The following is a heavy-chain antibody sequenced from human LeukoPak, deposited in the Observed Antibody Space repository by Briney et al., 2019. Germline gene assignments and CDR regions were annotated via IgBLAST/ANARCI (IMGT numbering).Heavy chain of an antibody. D-gene: IGHD3-22*01. J-gene: IGHJ5*02. V-gene: IGHV1-2*02. CDR3: ARDAAYYYDSSGSS. Sequence: GASVKVSCKASAYTFTGYYMHWVRQAPGQGLEWMGWINPNSGGTNYAQKFQGRVTMTRDTSISTAYMELSRLRSDDTAVYYCARDAAYYYDSSGSSWGQGTLVTVSS. CDR1: AYTFTGYY. CDR2: INPNSGGT.